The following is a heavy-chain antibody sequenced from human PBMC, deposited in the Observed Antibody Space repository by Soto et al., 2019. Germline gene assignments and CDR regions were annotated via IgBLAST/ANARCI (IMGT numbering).Heavy chain of an antibody. Sequence: QVQLVQSGAEVKKPGASVKVSCKASGYTFTSYAMHWVRQAPGQRLEWMGWINAGNGNTKYSQKFQGRVTITRDTSASTAYMELSSLRSEDTAVYYCARDLDYYGSGSYGAYNWFDPWGQGTLVTVSS. CDR1: GYTFTSYA. D-gene: IGHD3-10*01. CDR2: INAGNGNT. CDR3: ARDLDYYGSGSYGAYNWFDP. J-gene: IGHJ5*02. V-gene: IGHV1-3*01.